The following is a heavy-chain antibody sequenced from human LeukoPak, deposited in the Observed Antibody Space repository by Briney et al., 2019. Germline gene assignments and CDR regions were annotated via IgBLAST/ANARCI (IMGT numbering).Heavy chain of an antibody. Sequence: SVKVSCKASGGTFSSYAISWVRQAPGQGLEWMGGVIPIFGTANYAQKFQGRVTITADKSTSTAYMELSSLRSEDTAVYYCARDLTARFWSGYYDYWGQGTLVTVSS. J-gene: IGHJ4*02. CDR3: ARDLTARFWSGYYDY. V-gene: IGHV1-69*06. D-gene: IGHD3-3*01. CDR1: GGTFSSYA. CDR2: VIPIFGTA.